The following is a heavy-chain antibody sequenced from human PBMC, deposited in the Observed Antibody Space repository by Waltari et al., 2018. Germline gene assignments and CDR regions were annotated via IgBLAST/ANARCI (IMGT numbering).Heavy chain of an antibody. CDR3: LRDSSGSHFDY. CDR1: GYTFTGYA. CDR2: INPKNGDT. J-gene: IGHJ4*02. D-gene: IGHD3-22*01. Sequence: LVQSGAEVKKPVASVKVSCKASGYTFTGYAILWVRQAPGQGLEWMGRINPKNGDTHYAQKFQGRVAMTTDTSTNTAFMELHSLRSDDTAVYYCLRDSSGSHFDYWGQGTLVTVSS. V-gene: IGHV1-2*06.